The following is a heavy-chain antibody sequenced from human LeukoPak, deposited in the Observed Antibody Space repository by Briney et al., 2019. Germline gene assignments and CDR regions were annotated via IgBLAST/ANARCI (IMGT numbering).Heavy chain of an antibody. CDR2: ISSNGGST. CDR3: ARGAMTTVIAHLGY. V-gene: IGHV3-64*01. D-gene: IGHD4-17*01. J-gene: IGHJ4*02. Sequence: GSLRLSCAASGFTFSSYAMHWVRQAPGKGLEYVSAISSNGGSTYYANSVKGRFTISRDNSKNTLYPQMGSLRAEDMAVYYCARGAMTTVIAHLGYWGQGTLVTVSS. CDR1: GFTFSSYA.